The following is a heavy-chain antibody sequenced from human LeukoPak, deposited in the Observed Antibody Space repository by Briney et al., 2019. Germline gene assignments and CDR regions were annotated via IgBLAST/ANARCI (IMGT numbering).Heavy chain of an antibody. Sequence: GRSLRLSCAASGFTFDDYAMHWVRQAPGKGLEWDSGISWNSGSIGYADSVKGRFTISRDNAKNSLYLQMNSLRAEDTALYYCAKDRGSGWIIDAFDIWGQGTMVTVSS. D-gene: IGHD6-19*01. CDR2: ISWNSGSI. CDR3: AKDRGSGWIIDAFDI. CDR1: GFTFDDYA. V-gene: IGHV3-9*01. J-gene: IGHJ3*02.